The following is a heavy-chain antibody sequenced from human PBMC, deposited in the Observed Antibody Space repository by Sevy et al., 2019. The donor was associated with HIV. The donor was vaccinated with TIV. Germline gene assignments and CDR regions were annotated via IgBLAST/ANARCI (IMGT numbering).Heavy chain of an antibody. J-gene: IGHJ4*02. Sequence: GGSLRLSCTTSGFTFSAYAMHWVRQAPGKGLEWVAIIWSDGANQYHEDSVKGRFTISRDNSKNTLYLQMNSLRVEDTTVYYCARAGYYYDNAAYYAFDSWGQGTLVTVSS. CDR2: IWSDGANQ. CDR3: ARAGYYYDNAAYYAFDS. CDR1: GFTFSAYA. D-gene: IGHD3-22*01. V-gene: IGHV3-33*01.